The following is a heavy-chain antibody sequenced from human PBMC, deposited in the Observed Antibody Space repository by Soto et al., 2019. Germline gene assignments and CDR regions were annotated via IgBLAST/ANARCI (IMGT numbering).Heavy chain of an antibody. Sequence: PGGSLRLSCAASGFTVSSNYMSWVRQAPGKGLEWVSVIYSGGSTYYADSVKGRFTISRHNSKNTLYLQMNSLRAEDTALYYCARDSTPDYYYYYMDVWGKGTTVTVSS. CDR3: ARDSTPDYYYYYMDV. V-gene: IGHV3-53*04. CDR2: IYSGGST. J-gene: IGHJ6*03. CDR1: GFTVSSNY.